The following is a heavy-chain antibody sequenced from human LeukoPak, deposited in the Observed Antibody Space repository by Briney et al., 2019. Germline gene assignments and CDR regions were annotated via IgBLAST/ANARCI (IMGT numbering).Heavy chain of an antibody. CDR3: ARDLYVYMDV. CDR2: IYYSGST. CDR1: GGSISSSSYY. Sequence: PSETLSLTCTVSGGSISSSSYYWGWIRQPPGKGLEWIGSIYYSGSTYYNPSLKSRVTISEDTSKNQFSLKLSSVTAADTAVYYCARDLYVYMDVWGKGTTVTVSS. D-gene: IGHD3-16*01. V-gene: IGHV4-39*07. J-gene: IGHJ6*03.